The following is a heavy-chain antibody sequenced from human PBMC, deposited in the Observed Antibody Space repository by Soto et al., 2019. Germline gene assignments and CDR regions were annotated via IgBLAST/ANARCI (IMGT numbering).Heavy chain of an antibody. CDR1: GFTFSSYG. CDR2: ISYDGSNK. Sequence: GGSLRLSCAASGFTFSSYGMHWVRQAPGKGLEWVAVISYDGSNKYYADSVKGRFTISRDNSKNTLYLQMNSLRAEDTAVYYCANSLSLGSDGDYPFDYWGQGTLVTVSS. D-gene: IGHD4-17*01. J-gene: IGHJ4*02. V-gene: IGHV3-30*18. CDR3: ANSLSLGSDGDYPFDY.